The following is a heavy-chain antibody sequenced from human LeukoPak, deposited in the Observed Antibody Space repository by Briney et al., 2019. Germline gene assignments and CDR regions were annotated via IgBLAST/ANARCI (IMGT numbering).Heavy chain of an antibody. V-gene: IGHV3-33*06. CDR2: IWYDGSNK. CDR1: GFTFSSYG. J-gene: IGHJ4*02. D-gene: IGHD5-24*01. Sequence: PGRSLRLSCAASGFTFSSYGMHWVRQAPGKGLESVAVIWYDGSNKYYADSVKGRFTISRDNSKNTLYLQMNSLRAEDTAVYYCAKEKEMATTDWGQGTLVTVSS. CDR3: AKEKEMATTD.